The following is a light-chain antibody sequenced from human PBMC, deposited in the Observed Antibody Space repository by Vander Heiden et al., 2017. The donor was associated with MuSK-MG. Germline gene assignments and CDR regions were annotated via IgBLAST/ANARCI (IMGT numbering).Light chain of an antibody. CDR2: SAS. V-gene: IGKV3-15*01. J-gene: IGKJ1*01. CDR1: ESVGTS. CDR3: QQYKKWPPT. Sequence: VMTPSPATLSVSPGDRATLSCRASESVGTSLAWCPRKPCQPPRLLIYSASTRAPGIPARFSDRGSRTEFTLTIISLQSEDTAVSFCQQYKKWPPTFGQGTKVEIK.